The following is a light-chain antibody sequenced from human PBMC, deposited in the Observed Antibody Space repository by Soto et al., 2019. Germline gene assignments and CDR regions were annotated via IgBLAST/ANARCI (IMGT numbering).Light chain of an antibody. J-gene: IGKJ4*01. CDR3: QQYFDVPFT. Sequence: DIVMTQSPDSLAVSLGERATINCKSSQSFFYSSSNKDFLAWYQQKPGQPPQLIIYWASTRESGVPERFSGSGSGTDFTLTISSLEAEDVAFYWCQQYFDVPFTFGGGTKVDIK. V-gene: IGKV4-1*01. CDR2: WAS. CDR1: QSFFYSSSNKDF.